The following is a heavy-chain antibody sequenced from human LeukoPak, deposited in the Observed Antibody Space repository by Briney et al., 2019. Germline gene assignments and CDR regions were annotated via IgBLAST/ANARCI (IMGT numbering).Heavy chain of an antibody. D-gene: IGHD3-22*01. V-gene: IGHV3-23*01. CDR2: ISGSDDGT. CDR1: GFTFSTYA. CDR3: ARDLGQYYDTSDNWFDP. J-gene: IGHJ5*02. Sequence: GGSLRLSCAASGFTFSTYAMSWVRQIPGKGLEWVSAISGSDDGTYYADSVKGRFTISRDNSRNTLYLQMNTLRAEDTAVYYCARDLGQYYDTSDNWFDPWGQGTLVTVSS.